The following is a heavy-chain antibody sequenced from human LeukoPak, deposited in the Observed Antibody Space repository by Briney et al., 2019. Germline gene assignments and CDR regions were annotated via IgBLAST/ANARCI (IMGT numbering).Heavy chain of an antibody. CDR1: GFTFSNYW. CDR2: IRQDGSEK. V-gene: IGHV3-7*01. J-gene: IGHJ4*02. CDR3: AREDGWNYEDY. D-gene: IGHD5-24*01. Sequence: PGGSLRLSCAASGFTFSNYWMSWVRQAPGKGLEWVANIRQDGSEKYYVNSVKGRFTISRDNAKNSLYLQMNSLRAEDTAIYYCAREDGWNYEDYWSQGTLVTVSS.